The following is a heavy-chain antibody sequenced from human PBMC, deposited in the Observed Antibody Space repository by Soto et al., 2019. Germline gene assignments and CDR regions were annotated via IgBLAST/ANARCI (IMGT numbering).Heavy chain of an antibody. CDR3: ARASHYYDFWSGYQPRYYYYGMDV. D-gene: IGHD3-3*01. CDR1: GGSISSYY. J-gene: IGHJ6*02. V-gene: IGHV4-59*01. CDR2: IYYSGST. Sequence: PSETLSLTCTVSGGSISSYYWSWIRQPPGKGLEWIGYIYYSGSTSYNPSLKSRVTISVDTSKNQFSLKLSSVTAADTAVYYCARASHYYDFWSGYQPRYYYYGMDVWGQGTTVTVSS.